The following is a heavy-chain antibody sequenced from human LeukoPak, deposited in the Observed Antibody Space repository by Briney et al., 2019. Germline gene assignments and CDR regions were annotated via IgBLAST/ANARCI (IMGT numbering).Heavy chain of an antibody. V-gene: IGHV4-39*01. CDR1: GGSISSSSYY. D-gene: IGHD3-16*01. Sequence: PSETLSLTCTVSGGSISSSSYYWGWIRQPPGKGLEWIGSIYYSGSTYYNPSLKSRVTISVDTSKNQFSLKLSSVTAADTAVYYCARHYDDAGCFDYWGQGTLVTVSS. CDR2: IYYSGST. J-gene: IGHJ4*02. CDR3: ARHYDDAGCFDY.